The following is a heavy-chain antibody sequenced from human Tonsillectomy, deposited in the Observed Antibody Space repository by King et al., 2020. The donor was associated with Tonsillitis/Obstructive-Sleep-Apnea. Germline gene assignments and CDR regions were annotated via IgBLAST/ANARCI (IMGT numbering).Heavy chain of an antibody. CDR1: GFTFSDYY. J-gene: IGHJ3*02. Sequence: VQLVESGGGLVKPGGSLRLSCAASGFTFSDYYMSWIRQAPGKGLEGVSYISSSSSYTDYADSVKGRFTISRDNAKNSLYLQMNSLRAEDTAVYYCARRAAAGPDDALDIWGQGTMVTVSS. CDR3: ARRAAAGPDDALDI. CDR2: ISSSSSYT. D-gene: IGHD6-13*01. V-gene: IGHV3-11*05.